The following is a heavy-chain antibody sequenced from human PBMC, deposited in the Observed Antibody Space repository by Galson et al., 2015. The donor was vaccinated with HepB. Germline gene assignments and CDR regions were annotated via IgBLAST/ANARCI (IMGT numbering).Heavy chain of an antibody. CDR3: AKMWGTDYGDYLSWYFDL. Sequence: SLRLSCAASGFTFSSYAMSWVRQAPGKGLEWVSAISGSGGSTYYADSVKGRFTISRDNSKNTLYLQMNSLRAEDTAVYYCAKMWGTDYGDYLSWYFDLWGRGTLVTVSS. CDR1: GFTFSSYA. D-gene: IGHD4-17*01. V-gene: IGHV3-23*01. J-gene: IGHJ2*01. CDR2: ISGSGGST.